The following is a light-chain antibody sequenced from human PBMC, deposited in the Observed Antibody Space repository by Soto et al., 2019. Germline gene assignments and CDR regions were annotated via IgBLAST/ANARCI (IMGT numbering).Light chain of an antibody. Sequence: DVQISQAACSLSAAVGDRVTITCRASQSISSYLNWYQQKPGKAPKLLIYDSSSLESGVPSRFSGSGSGTEFTLTISSLQPDDFATYSCQQYDDYSWTFGQGTKVDI. CDR1: QSISSY. CDR3: QQYDDYSWT. V-gene: IGKV1-5*01. CDR2: DSS. J-gene: IGKJ1*01.